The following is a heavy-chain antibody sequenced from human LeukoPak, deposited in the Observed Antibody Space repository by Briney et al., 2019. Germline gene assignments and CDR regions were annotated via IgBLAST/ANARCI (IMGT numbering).Heavy chain of an antibody. CDR3: ARDPLYCGGDCYPETDYYGMDV. CDR1: GYTFTSYY. CDR2: ISAYNGNT. J-gene: IGHJ6*02. D-gene: IGHD2-21*02. Sequence: RASVKVSCKASGYTFTSYYMHWVRQAPGQGLEWMGWISAYNGNTNYAQKLQGRVTMTTDTSTSTAYMELRSLRSDDTAVYYCARDPLYCGGDCYPETDYYGMDVWGQGTTVTVSS. V-gene: IGHV1-18*04.